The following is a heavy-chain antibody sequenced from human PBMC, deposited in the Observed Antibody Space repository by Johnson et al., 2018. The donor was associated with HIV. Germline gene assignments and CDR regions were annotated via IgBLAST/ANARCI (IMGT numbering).Heavy chain of an antibody. CDR3: ARTLKWELGLPDWDAFDI. CDR1: GFTFDDYG. J-gene: IGHJ3*02. CDR2: INWNGGRT. Sequence: VQLMESGGGVVRPGGSLRLSCAASGFTFDDYGMSWVRQAPGQGLEWVSGINWNGGRTGYTDSVNGRFTISRDNARNSLYLQMNSLRAEDTALYYCARTLKWELGLPDWDAFDIWGQGTMVTVSS. V-gene: IGHV3-20*04. D-gene: IGHD1-26*01.